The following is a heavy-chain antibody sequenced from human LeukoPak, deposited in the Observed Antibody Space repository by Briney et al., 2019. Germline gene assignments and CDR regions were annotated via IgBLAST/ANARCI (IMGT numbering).Heavy chain of an antibody. V-gene: IGHV3-30*04. Sequence: GGSLRLSCAASGFTFSRFAMHWVRQAPGKGLEWVAVMSNDASHKFYADSVQGRFTISRDNSKNTLSLQMDTLRREDTAVYYCARARSVGPPTGFDQWGQGTPVTVSS. D-gene: IGHD4-23*01. CDR3: ARARSVGPPTGFDQ. CDR1: GFTFSRFA. J-gene: IGHJ4*02. CDR2: MSNDASHK.